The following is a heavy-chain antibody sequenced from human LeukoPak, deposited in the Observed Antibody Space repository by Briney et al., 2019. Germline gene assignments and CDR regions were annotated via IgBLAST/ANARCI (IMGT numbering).Heavy chain of an antibody. D-gene: IGHD4-17*01. CDR2: IYYSGST. CDR1: S. CDR3: ARGGTTVTPGLLWFDP. J-gene: IGHJ5*02. V-gene: IGHV4-59*01. Sequence: SGCGVPDTLGEGLGRVGYIYYSGSTKYNPSIKSRVTISVDTSKNQFSLKLSSVTAADTAVYYCARGGTTVTPGLLWFDPWGQGTLVTVSS.